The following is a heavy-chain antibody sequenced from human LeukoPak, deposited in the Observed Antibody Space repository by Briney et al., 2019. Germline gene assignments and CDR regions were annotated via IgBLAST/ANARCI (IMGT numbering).Heavy chain of an antibody. J-gene: IGHJ4*02. V-gene: IGHV3-49*04. Sequence: PGGSLRLSCTASGFTFGDYAMSWVRQAPGKGLEWVGFIRSKAYGGTTEYAASVKGRFTISRDDSKSIAYLQMNSLKTEDTAVYYCTRASLESHSDYWGQGTLVTVSS. CDR2: IRSKAYGGTT. D-gene: IGHD1-1*01. CDR3: TRASLESHSDY. CDR1: GFTFGDYA.